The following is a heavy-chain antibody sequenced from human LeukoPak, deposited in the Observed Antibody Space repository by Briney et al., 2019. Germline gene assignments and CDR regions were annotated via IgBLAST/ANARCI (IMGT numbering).Heavy chain of an antibody. Sequence: NPSETLSLTCAVSGDSMSSGYWWSWVRQPPGKGLEWIGEIYHSGSTNYNPSLKSRVIISVDKSKNQFSLRLSSVTAADTAVYYCASLYSDFDYWGQGTLVTVSS. CDR3: ASLYSDFDY. CDR1: GDSMSSGYW. V-gene: IGHV4-4*02. J-gene: IGHJ4*02. CDR2: IYHSGST. D-gene: IGHD2-21*01.